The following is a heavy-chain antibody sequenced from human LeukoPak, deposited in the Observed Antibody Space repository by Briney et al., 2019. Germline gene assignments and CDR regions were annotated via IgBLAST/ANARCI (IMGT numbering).Heavy chain of an antibody. V-gene: IGHV4-34*01. CDR3: ARGPHYDILTGYYGRLNYFDY. J-gene: IGHJ4*02. Sequence: PSETLSLTCAVYGGSFSGYYWSWIRQPPGKGLEWIGEINHGGSTNYNPSLKSRVTISVDTSKNQFSLKLSSVTAADTAVYYCARGPHYDILTGYYGRLNYFDYWGQGTLVTVSS. CDR1: GGSFSGYY. CDR2: INHGGST. D-gene: IGHD3-9*01.